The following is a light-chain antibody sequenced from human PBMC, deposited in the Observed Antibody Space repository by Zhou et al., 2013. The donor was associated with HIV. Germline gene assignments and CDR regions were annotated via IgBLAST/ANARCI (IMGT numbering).Light chain of an antibody. J-gene: IGKJ1*01. CDR2: LGS. CDR3: MQALQTPRT. Sequence: EIVMTQSPPTLSVTPGEAASISCRSSQSLLHSNGYNYVDWYFQKPGQSPQVLIYLGSNRASGVSDRFSGSGSGTDFSLKISRVEAEDVGVYYCMQALQTPRTFGQGTKVEIK. CDR1: QSLLHSNGYNY. V-gene: IGKV2-28*01.